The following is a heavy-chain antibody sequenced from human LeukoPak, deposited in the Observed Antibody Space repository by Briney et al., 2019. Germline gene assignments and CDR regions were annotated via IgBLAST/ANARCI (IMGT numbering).Heavy chain of an antibody. Sequence: GGSLRLSCAASGFTFSSYAMHWVRQAPGKGLEWVAVISYDGSNKYYADSVKGRFTISRDNSKNTLYLQMNSLRAEDTAVYYCASLYGSGSYYNSNYYYYMDVWGKGTTVTVSS. J-gene: IGHJ6*03. CDR2: ISYDGSNK. CDR1: GFTFSSYA. V-gene: IGHV3-30*01. CDR3: ASLYGSGSYYNSNYYYYMDV. D-gene: IGHD3-10*01.